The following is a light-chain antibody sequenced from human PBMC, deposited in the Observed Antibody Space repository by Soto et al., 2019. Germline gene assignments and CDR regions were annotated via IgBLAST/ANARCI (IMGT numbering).Light chain of an antibody. J-gene: IGKJ1*01. Sequence: EIVLTQSPGTLSVSPGERVTLSCSASQSVTSSYLAWYQQKPGQAPRLLIYGASSRATGIPDRFSGSGSGTDFTLTIKRLEPADFAVYYCHHYGSSPPTFGQGTQVEIK. CDR3: HHYGSSPPT. CDR1: QSVTSSY. CDR2: GAS. V-gene: IGKV3-20*01.